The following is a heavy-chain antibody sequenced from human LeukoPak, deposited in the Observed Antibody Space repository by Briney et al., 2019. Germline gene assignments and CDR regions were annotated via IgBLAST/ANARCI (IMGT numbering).Heavy chain of an antibody. D-gene: IGHD5-18*01. V-gene: IGHV4-30-4*01. CDR3: ARDHVDTAMEEVDYYYYGMDV. CDR1: GGSISSGDYY. Sequence: PSETLSLTCTVSGGSISSGDYYWSWIRQPPGKGLEWIGYIYYSGSTYYNPSLKGRVTISVDTSKNQFSLKLSSVTAADTAVYYCARDHVDTAMEEVDYYYYGMDVWGQGTTVTVSS. CDR2: IYYSGST. J-gene: IGHJ6*02.